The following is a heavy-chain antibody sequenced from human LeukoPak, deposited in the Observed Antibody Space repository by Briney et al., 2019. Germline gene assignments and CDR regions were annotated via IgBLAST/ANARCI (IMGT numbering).Heavy chain of an antibody. Sequence: PSETLSLTCTVSGASISSSIYYWGWIRQPPGKGLEWIGSIYHSGSTYYNPSLKSRITISVDTSKNQFSLKLSSVAAADTAVYYCARAVAGTGGGYWGQGILVTVSS. V-gene: IGHV4-39*07. D-gene: IGHD6-19*01. CDR3: ARAVAGTGGGY. CDR1: GASISSSIYY. CDR2: IYHSGST. J-gene: IGHJ4*02.